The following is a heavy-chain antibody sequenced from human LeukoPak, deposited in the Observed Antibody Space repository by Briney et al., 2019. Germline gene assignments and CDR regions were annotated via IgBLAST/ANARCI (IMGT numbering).Heavy chain of an antibody. V-gene: IGHV4-61*02. D-gene: IGHD3-10*01. Sequence: SETLSLTCTVSGGSISSGSYYWSWIRQPAGKGLEWIGRIYTSGSTNYNPSLKSRVTISVDTSKNQFSLKLSSVTAADTAVYYCARLPVYYYGSGSYPTPRRSGFDYWGQGTLVTVSS. CDR3: ARLPVYYYGSGSYPTPRRSGFDY. CDR1: GGSISSGSYY. J-gene: IGHJ4*02. CDR2: IYTSGST.